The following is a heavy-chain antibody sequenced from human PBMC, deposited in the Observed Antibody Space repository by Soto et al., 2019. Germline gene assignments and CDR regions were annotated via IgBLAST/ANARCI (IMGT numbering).Heavy chain of an antibody. CDR3: ARVGYSGSYYVTFDY. V-gene: IGHV1-3*01. CDR1: GYTFTSYA. CDR2: INAGNGNT. J-gene: IGHJ4*02. Sequence: QVQLVQSGAEVKKPGASVKVYCKASGYTFTSYAMHWVRQAPGQRLEWMGWINAGNGNTKSSQKFQGRVTITKDTSASTAYMELSSLRSEDTAVYYCARVGYSGSYYVTFDYWGQGTLVTVSS. D-gene: IGHD1-26*01.